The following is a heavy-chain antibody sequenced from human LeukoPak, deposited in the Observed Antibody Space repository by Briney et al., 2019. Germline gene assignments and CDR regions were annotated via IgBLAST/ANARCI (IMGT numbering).Heavy chain of an antibody. V-gene: IGHV3-74*01. CDR3: ARGGYSGSSYRFS. D-gene: IGHD6-6*01. CDR1: GFRFSEYW. CDR2: ISKDGSDT. J-gene: IGHJ1*01. Sequence: GGSLRLSCAASGFRFSEYWMHWVRQVPGKGPEWLTRISKDGSDTVYADSAKGRFTASRDNAKNTVYLQVTNLRHEDTAVYFCARGGYSGSSYRFSWGHGTLVTVAS.